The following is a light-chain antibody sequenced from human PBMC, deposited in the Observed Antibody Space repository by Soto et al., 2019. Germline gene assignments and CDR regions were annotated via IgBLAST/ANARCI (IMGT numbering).Light chain of an antibody. J-gene: IGKJ5*01. CDR3: MQALQTPST. CDR2: LGS. CDR1: QSLLHSNGYNY. V-gene: IGKV2-28*01. Sequence: DIVMTQSPLSLPVTPGEPASISCRSNQSLLHSNGYNYLDWYLQKPGQSPQLLIYLGSNRASGVADRFSGSGSGTDFTLKISRVEAEDVGVYYCMQALQTPSTFGQGTRLEIK.